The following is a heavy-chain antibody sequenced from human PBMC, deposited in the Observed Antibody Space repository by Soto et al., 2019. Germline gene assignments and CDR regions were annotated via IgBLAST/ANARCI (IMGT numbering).Heavy chain of an antibody. D-gene: IGHD5-18*01. J-gene: IGHJ4*02. CDR1: GFSLSTSGVG. V-gene: IGHV2-5*02. CDR3: AHLPWKQLWPRAPVVY. CDR2: IYWDDDK. Sequence: QITLKESGPTLVKPTQTLTLTCTFSGFSLSTSGVGVGWIRQPPGKALEWLGIIYWDDDKRYSPSLKSRVTITKDTFKNKLVLTMTNMDPVDTATYYCAHLPWKQLWPRAPVVYWGQGTPVTVSS.